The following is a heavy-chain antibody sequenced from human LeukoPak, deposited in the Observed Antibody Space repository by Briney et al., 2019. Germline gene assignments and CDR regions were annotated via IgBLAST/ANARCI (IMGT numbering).Heavy chain of an antibody. V-gene: IGHV4-59*01. CDR1: GGSISSYY. CDR2: IYYSGST. J-gene: IGHJ3*02. D-gene: IGHD1-1*01. CDR3: ARGYNNHAFDI. Sequence: SETLSPTCTVSGGSISSYYWSWIRQPPGKGLEWIGYIYYSGSTNYNPSLKSRVTISVDTSKNQFSLKLSSVTAADTAVYYCARGYNNHAFDIWGQGTMVTVSS.